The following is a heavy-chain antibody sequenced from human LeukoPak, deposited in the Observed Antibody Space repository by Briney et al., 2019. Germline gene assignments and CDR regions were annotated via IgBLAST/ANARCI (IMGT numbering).Heavy chain of an antibody. D-gene: IGHD3-3*01. Sequence: PGGSLRLSCAASGFTFSNVWMTWVRQAPGKGLEWVGRVKSKTYGGTADYAAPVKGRFTISRDDSKSTLYLQMNSLKTEDTALYYCTTIDDFWSGYSPYYFDYWGQGTPVTVSS. CDR1: GFTFSNVW. J-gene: IGHJ4*02. CDR2: VKSKTYGGTA. CDR3: TTIDDFWSGYSPYYFDY. V-gene: IGHV3-15*01.